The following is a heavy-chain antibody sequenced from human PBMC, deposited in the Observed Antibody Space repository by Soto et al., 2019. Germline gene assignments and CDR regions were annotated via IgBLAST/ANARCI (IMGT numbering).Heavy chain of an antibody. CDR1: GFSLSTSGVG. CDR2: IFWNEDK. V-gene: IGHV2-5*01. J-gene: IGHJ5*02. D-gene: IGHD6-6*01. Sequence: SGPTLVNPTQTLTLTCTFSGFSLSTSGVGVGWIRQPPGKALEWLALIFWNEDKRYHPSLKSRLTITKVTSKNQGFLTMTNMDPVDTATYSCAHRQEQVLYSSASAGWFDPWGQGTLVTVSS. CDR3: AHRQEQVLYSSASAGWFDP.